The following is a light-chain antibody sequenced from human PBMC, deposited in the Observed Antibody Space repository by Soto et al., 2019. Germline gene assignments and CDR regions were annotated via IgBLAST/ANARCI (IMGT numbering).Light chain of an antibody. CDR1: QSVSSN. J-gene: IGKJ2*01. CDR2: GAS. CDR3: QQYNNWTPYT. Sequence: EIVMTQSPATLSVSPGERATLSCRASQSVSSNLAWYQQKPGQAPRLLIYGASTRATGIPARFSGSGSGTEFTINISSLQSEDFAVYYCQQYNNWTPYTFGQGTKLEIK. V-gene: IGKV3-15*01.